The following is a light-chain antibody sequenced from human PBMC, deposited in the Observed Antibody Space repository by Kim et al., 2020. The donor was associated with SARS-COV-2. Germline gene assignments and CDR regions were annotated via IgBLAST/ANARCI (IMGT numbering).Light chain of an antibody. Sequence: NFMLTQPHSVSESPGNTVTISCTRTSGNIADNYVQWYQQRPGSAPTIVIYEDSERLSGVPDRFSGSIDTSSSSASLTISGLKTEDEADYYCQSYDISNVIFGGGTQLTVL. CDR1: SGNIADNY. V-gene: IGLV6-57*04. CDR3: QSYDISNVI. J-gene: IGLJ2*01. CDR2: EDS.